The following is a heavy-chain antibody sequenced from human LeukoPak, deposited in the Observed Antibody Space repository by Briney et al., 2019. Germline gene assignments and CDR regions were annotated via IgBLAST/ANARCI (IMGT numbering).Heavy chain of an antibody. D-gene: IGHD4-23*01. CDR2: ISSSSTM. CDR1: GFTFSSYS. CDR3: ARGGTSSSLAY. V-gene: IGHV3-48*02. J-gene: IGHJ4*02. Sequence: GGSLRLSCAASGFTFSSYSISWVRQAPGKGLEWVSYISSSSTMSYADSVKGRFTISRDNANNSLYLQMCSLRDEDTAVYYCARGGTSSSLAYWGQGTLVTVSS.